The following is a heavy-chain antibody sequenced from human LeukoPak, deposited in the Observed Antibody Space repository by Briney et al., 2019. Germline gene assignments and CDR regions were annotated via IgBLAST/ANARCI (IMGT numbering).Heavy chain of an antibody. Sequence: SETLSLTCTVSGGSISSYYWSWIRQHPGKGLEWIGYIYYSGSTYCNPSLKSRVTISVDTSKNQFSLKLSSVTAADTAVYYCARGSQRRYFQHWGQGTLVTVSS. CDR3: ARGSQRRYFQH. J-gene: IGHJ1*01. D-gene: IGHD6-25*01. CDR2: IYYSGST. CDR1: GGSISSYY. V-gene: IGHV4-59*06.